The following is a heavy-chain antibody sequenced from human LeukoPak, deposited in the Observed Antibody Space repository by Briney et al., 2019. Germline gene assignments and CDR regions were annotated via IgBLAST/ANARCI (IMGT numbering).Heavy chain of an antibody. V-gene: IGHV3-23*01. J-gene: IGHJ4*02. CDR1: GFTFSSYA. CDR2: ISGSGGST. D-gene: IGHD4-17*01. Sequence: GGSLRLSCAASGFTFSSYAMSWVRQAPGKGLEWVSAISGSGGSTYYADSVKGRFTISRDSSKNTLSLQMNSLRAEDTAVYYCAKDQGTTVTHFDYWGQGTLVTVSS. CDR3: AKDQGTTVTHFDY.